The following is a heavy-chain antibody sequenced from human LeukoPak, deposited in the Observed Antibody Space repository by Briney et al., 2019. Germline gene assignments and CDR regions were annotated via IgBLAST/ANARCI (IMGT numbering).Heavy chain of an antibody. J-gene: IGHJ6*03. CDR1: GFTVSSNY. CDR2: IYSGGST. Sequence: TGGSLRLSCAASGFTVSSNYMSWVRQAPGKGLEWVSVIYSGGSTYYADSVKGRFTISRDNSKNTLYLQMNSLRAEDTAVYYCARVSSSWPYYYYYYMDVWGKGTTVTVSS. D-gene: IGHD6-13*01. V-gene: IGHV3-53*01. CDR3: ARVSSSWPYYYYYYMDV.